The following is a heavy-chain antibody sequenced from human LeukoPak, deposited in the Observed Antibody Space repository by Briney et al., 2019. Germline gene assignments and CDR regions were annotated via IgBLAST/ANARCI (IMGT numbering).Heavy chain of an antibody. D-gene: IGHD4-11*01. J-gene: IGHJ6*02. CDR3: AKAPYSNYVGRPHYYYYGMDV. CDR2: ISGSGGST. CDR1: GFTFSSYA. Sequence: GGSLRLSCAASGFTFSSYAMSWVRQAPGKGLEWVSAISGSGGSTYHADSVKGRFTISRDNSKNTLYLQMNSLRAEDTAVYYCAKAPYSNYVGRPHYYYYGMDVWGQGTTVTVSS. V-gene: IGHV3-23*01.